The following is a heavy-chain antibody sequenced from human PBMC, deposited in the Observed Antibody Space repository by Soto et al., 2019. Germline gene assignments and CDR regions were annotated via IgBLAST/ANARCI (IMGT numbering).Heavy chain of an antibody. CDR1: GFPFSGFG. D-gene: IGHD3-3*01. Sequence: GGSLRLSCAASGFPFSGFGMHWVRQAPGKGLEWVAVISYDGNDKYFADSVKGRFTISRDNSRNTLYLQMSSLRAEDTAVYYCTTLGYYESGVGGGYWGQGTLVTVSS. J-gene: IGHJ4*02. CDR2: ISYDGNDK. CDR3: TTLGYYESGVGGGY. V-gene: IGHV3-30*03.